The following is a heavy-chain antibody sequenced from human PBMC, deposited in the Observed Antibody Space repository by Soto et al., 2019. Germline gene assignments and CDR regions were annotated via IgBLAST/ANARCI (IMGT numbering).Heavy chain of an antibody. CDR2: IKEDGSEK. J-gene: IGHJ4*02. CDR3: VRDRGYNAFDY. CDR1: GFTFSTSW. D-gene: IGHD5-18*01. Sequence: PGGSLRLSCAASGFTFSTSWMNWVRQAPGKGLEWVAGIKEDGSEKYYVDSVKGRFTISKDNAENSLELHMNRLRVEDTAVYYCVRDRGYNAFDYWGVGTLVTVSS. V-gene: IGHV3-7*01.